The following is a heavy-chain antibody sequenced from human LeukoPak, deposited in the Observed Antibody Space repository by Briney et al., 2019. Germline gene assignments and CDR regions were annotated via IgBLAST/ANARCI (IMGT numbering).Heavy chain of an antibody. Sequence: VQQAVFGGGVVQPGGSLRLSCAASGFTVSGNYMSWVRQAPGKGLEWVSVLISGGTTSYADSVRGRFAISRDNSKNTLYLQMNCLTAEDTAVYYCAREMGPDSSGYNNAFDMWGQGTMVTVSS. D-gene: IGHD3-22*01. CDR1: GFTVSGNY. J-gene: IGHJ3*02. CDR2: LISGGTT. V-gene: IGHV3-66*01. CDR3: AREMGPDSSGYNNAFDM.